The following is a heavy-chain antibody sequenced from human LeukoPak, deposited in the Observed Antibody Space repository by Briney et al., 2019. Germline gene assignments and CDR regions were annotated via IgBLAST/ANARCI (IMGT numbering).Heavy chain of an antibody. Sequence: SETLSLTCTVSGGSISSYYWNWIRQPPGKGLEWIGYFDASGSANYNPSLKSRVTISGDTSKNQFFLKVSSVTAADTAVYYCASGPAASPDCWGQGTLVTVSS. J-gene: IGHJ4*02. CDR3: ASGPAASPDC. CDR1: GGSISSYY. V-gene: IGHV4-59*01. D-gene: IGHD6-13*01. CDR2: FDASGSA.